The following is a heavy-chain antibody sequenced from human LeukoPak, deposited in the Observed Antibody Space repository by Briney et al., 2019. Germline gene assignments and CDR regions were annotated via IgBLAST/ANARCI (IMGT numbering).Heavy chain of an antibody. J-gene: IGHJ6*03. Sequence: SETLSLTCTVSGGSISSHYWSWIPQPPGKGLEWIGYIFYSGNTNYNPSLTSRVTISVDTSKNQFSLMLSSVTAADTAVYYCAREGYCSSTSCRENYMDVWGKGTTVTVSS. CDR2: IFYSGNT. D-gene: IGHD2-2*01. CDR3: AREGYCSSTSCRENYMDV. V-gene: IGHV4-59*11. CDR1: GGSISSHY.